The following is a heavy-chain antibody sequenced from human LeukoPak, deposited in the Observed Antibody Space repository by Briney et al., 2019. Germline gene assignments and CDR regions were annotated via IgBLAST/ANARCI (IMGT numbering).Heavy chain of an antibody. J-gene: IGHJ6*02. D-gene: IGHD3-9*01. V-gene: IGHV3-21*01. CDR1: GFTFSSYS. Sequence: GGSLRLSCAASGFTFSSYSMNWVRQAPGKGLEWVSSISSSSSSYIYYADSVKGRFTISRDNAKNSLYLQMNSLRAEDTAVYYCARACPPFRYVDWLLSGSGMDVWGQGTTVTVSS. CDR2: ISSSSSSYI. CDR3: ARACPPFRYVDWLLSGSGMDV.